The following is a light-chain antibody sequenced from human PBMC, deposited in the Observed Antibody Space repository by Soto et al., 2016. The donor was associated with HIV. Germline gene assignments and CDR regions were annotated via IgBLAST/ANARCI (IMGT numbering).Light chain of an antibody. V-gene: IGKV1-5*03. Sequence: DIQMTQSPSTVSASVGDRVTITCRASQSISTWLAWYQQKPGKAPKFLIYQASTLGSGVPSRFSGSGSGTEFTLTISSLQPDDFATYYCQQYDSYSYTFGQGTKLEIK. J-gene: IGKJ2*01. CDR3: QQYDSYSYT. CDR1: QSISTW. CDR2: QAS.